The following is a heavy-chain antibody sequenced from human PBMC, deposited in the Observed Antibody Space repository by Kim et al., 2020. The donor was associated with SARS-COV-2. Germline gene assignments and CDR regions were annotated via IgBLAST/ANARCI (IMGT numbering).Heavy chain of an antibody. CDR2: ISSSGRTI. Sequence: ALRLSCAASGFTFSDYYMSWIRQAPGKGLEWVSYISSSGRTIHYADSVKGRFTISRDNAKNSLYLQMNSLRAEDTAVYYCARDPRLAAAGTEDNWVDPWGQGTLVTVSS. V-gene: IGHV3-11*01. CDR1: GFTFSDYY. CDR3: ARDPRLAAAGTEDNWVDP. D-gene: IGHD6-13*01. J-gene: IGHJ5*02.